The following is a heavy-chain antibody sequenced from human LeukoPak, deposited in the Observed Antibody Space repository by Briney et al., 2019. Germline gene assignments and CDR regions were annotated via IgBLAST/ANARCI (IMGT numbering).Heavy chain of an antibody. J-gene: IGHJ4*02. CDR1: GFTFSSYG. CDR2: IWYDGSNK. D-gene: IGHD3-22*01. Sequence: GRSLRLSCAASGFTFSSYGMHWVRQAPGKGLEWVAVIWYDGSNKYYADSVKGRFTISRDNSKNTLYLQMNSLRAEDTAVYYCAKDRYYYYDSSGYLSYFDYWGQGTLVTVSS. CDR3: AKDRYYYYDSSGYLSYFDY. V-gene: IGHV3-33*06.